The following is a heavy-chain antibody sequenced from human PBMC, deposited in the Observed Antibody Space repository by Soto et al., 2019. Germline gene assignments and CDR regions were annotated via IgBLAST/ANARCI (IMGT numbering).Heavy chain of an antibody. J-gene: IGHJ6*02. Sequence: QVQLVESGGGVVQPGRSLRLFCAASGFTFSSYGMHWVRQAPGKGLEWVAVIWYDGSNKYYADSVKGRFTISRDNSENTMYLPMNSLRAEDTAVYYCARVGYDILTGYSDPDYYYGMDVWGQGTTVTVSS. CDR1: GFTFSSYG. CDR3: ARVGYDILTGYSDPDYYYGMDV. V-gene: IGHV3-33*01. CDR2: IWYDGSNK. D-gene: IGHD3-9*01.